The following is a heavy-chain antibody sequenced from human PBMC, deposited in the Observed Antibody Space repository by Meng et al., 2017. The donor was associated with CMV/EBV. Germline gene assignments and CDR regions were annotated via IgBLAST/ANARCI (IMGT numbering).Heavy chain of an antibody. CDR3: ARELIVVVPAAIWAYYYGMDV. Sequence: GESLKISCAAPGFTFSSYAMHWVRQAPGKGLEWVAVISYDGSNKYYADSVKGRFTISRDNSKNTLYLQMNSLRAEDTAVYYCARELIVVVPAAIWAYYYGMDVWGQGTTVTVSS. J-gene: IGHJ6*02. V-gene: IGHV3-30-3*01. D-gene: IGHD2-2*01. CDR1: GFTFSSYA. CDR2: ISYDGSNK.